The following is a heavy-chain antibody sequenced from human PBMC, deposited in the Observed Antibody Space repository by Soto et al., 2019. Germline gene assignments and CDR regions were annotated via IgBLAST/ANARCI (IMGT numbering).Heavy chain of an antibody. Sequence: SETLSLTCTVSGGSISSSSYYWGWIRQPPGKGLEWIGSIYYSGSTYYNPSLKSRVTISVDTSKNQFSLKLSSVTAADTAVYYCARHTDDILTGYPEYNWFDPWGQGTLVTVSS. J-gene: IGHJ5*02. CDR2: IYYSGST. CDR1: GGSISSSSYY. D-gene: IGHD3-9*01. CDR3: ARHTDDILTGYPEYNWFDP. V-gene: IGHV4-39*01.